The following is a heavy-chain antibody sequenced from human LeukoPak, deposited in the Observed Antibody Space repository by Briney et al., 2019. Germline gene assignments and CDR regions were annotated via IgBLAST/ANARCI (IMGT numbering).Heavy chain of an antibody. CDR3: ARVRYYDSSGYPIFDY. Sequence: SETLSLTCTVSGGSISSYYWSWIRQPPGKGLEWIGYILHSGSTNYNPSLRSRVTISVDTSKNQFSLKLSSVTAADTAVYYCARVRYYDSSGYPIFDYWGQGTLVTVSS. CDR2: ILHSGST. V-gene: IGHV4-59*01. D-gene: IGHD3-22*01. CDR1: GGSISSYY. J-gene: IGHJ4*02.